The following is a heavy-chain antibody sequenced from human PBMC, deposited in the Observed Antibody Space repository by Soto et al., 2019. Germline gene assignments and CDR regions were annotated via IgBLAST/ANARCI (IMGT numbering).Heavy chain of an antibody. D-gene: IGHD3-16*01. CDR3: TAGLGYYDPYSMDV. CDR2: IQSTADGGTT. Sequence: PGGSLRLSCAASGFTFSSYAMSWVRQAPGTGLEWVGRIQSTADGGTTEYAAPVKGRFTISRDDSQNTRTTLYLQMNSLRSEDTAVYYCTAGLGYYDPYSMDVWGQGTTVTVSS. CDR1: GFTFSSYA. V-gene: IGHV3-15*01. J-gene: IGHJ6*02.